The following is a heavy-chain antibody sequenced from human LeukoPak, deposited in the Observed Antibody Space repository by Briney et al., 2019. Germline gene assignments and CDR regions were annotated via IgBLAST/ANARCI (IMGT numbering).Heavy chain of an antibody. CDR3: ARRVGSTTASNWFDP. J-gene: IGHJ5*02. Sequence: ASVTVSCKASGYTFTGYYMHWVRQAPGQGLESMGWINPNSGGTNYAQKFQGRVTMTRDTSISTAYMELSRLRSDDTAVYYCARRVGSTTASNWFDPWGQGTLVTVSS. CDR2: INPNSGGT. V-gene: IGHV1-2*02. D-gene: IGHD1-26*01. CDR1: GYTFTGYY.